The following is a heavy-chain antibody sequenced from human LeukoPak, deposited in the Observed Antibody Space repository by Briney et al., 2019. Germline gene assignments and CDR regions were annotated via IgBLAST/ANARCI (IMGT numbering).Heavy chain of an antibody. CDR3: ARDAMASGSWFDP. CDR1: GGSISSYY. Sequence: SETLSLTCTVSGGSISSYYWSWIRQPPGKGLEWIGYIYYSGSTNYNPSLKSRVTISVDTSKNQSSLKLSSVTAADTAVYYCARDAMASGSWFDPWGQGTLVTVSS. J-gene: IGHJ5*02. D-gene: IGHD3-10*01. CDR2: IYYSGST. V-gene: IGHV4-59*01.